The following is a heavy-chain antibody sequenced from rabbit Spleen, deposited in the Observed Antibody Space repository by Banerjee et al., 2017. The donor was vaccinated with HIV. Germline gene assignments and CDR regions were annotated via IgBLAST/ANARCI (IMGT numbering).Heavy chain of an antibody. CDR2: IYTGSSGFT. D-gene: IGHD8-1*01. V-gene: IGHV1S45*01. CDR3: ARDTGSSFSSYGMDL. J-gene: IGHJ6*01. Sequence: QEQLEESGGDLVKPGASLTLTCIASGVSFSASSYMCWVRQAPGKGLEWIACIYTGSSGFTYFASWAKGRFTISKASSTTVTLQMTSLTAADTATYFCARDTGSSFSSYGMDLWGPGTLVTVS. CDR1: GVSFSASSY.